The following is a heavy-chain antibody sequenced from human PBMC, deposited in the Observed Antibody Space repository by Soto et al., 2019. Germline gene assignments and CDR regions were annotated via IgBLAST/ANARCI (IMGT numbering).Heavy chain of an antibody. CDR2: ISYDGSNK. Sequence: GGSLRLSCAASGFTFSSYGMHWVRQAPGKGLEWVAVISYDGSNKYYADSVKGRFTISRDNSKNTLYLQMNSLRAEDTAVYYCAKDTSSGWYGGNYYYYYGMDVWGQGTTVTVSS. J-gene: IGHJ6*02. D-gene: IGHD6-19*01. CDR1: GFTFSSYG. CDR3: AKDTSSGWYGGNYYYYYGMDV. V-gene: IGHV3-30*18.